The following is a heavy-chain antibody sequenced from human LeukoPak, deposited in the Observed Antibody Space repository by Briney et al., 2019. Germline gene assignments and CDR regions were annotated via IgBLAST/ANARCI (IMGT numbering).Heavy chain of an antibody. CDR1: GFTFSSNS. Sequence: GGSLSLSCAASGFTFSSNSMNWVRQAQGRGLEWVSVITNNGATTYYADSVKGRFTISRDNSKNMLYLQMNSLRAEDTAVYYCAKDCGYGSGTYYPHWAQGTLVTVSS. CDR3: AKDCGYGSGTYYPH. D-gene: IGHD3-10*01. V-gene: IGHV3-23*01. CDR2: ITNNGATT. J-gene: IGHJ4*02.